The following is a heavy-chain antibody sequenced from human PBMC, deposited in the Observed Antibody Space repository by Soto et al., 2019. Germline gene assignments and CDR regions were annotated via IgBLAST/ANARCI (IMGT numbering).Heavy chain of an antibody. Sequence: TLSLTCAVFNGAFTDYYWSWIRQAPGKGLDWIGEINLSGRTNYNPSLERRVSISMDPSKNQVYLRLSSVTAADTAVYYCARVMEDHVWGTYRYLDHWGQGTLVTVSS. CDR1: NGAFTDYY. CDR3: ARVMEDHVWGTYRYLDH. J-gene: IGHJ4*02. D-gene: IGHD3-16*02. V-gene: IGHV4-34*01. CDR2: INLSGRT.